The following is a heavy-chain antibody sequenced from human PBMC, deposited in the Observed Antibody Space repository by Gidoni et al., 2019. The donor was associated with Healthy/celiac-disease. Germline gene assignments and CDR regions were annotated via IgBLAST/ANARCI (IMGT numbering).Heavy chain of an antibody. V-gene: IGHV3-15*07. CDR3: TTGAGYNWNYGRYYYYYYYMDV. Sequence: NAWMNWVRQAPGKGLEWVGRIKSKTDGGTTDYAAPVKGRFTISRDDSKNTLYLQMNSLKTEDTAVYYCTTGAGYNWNYGRYYYYYYYMDVWGKGTTVTVSS. CDR2: IKSKTDGGTT. CDR1: NAW. D-gene: IGHD1-7*01. J-gene: IGHJ6*03.